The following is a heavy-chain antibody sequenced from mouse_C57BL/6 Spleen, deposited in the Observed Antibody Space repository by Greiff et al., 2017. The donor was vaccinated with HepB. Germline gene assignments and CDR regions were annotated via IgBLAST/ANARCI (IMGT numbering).Heavy chain of an antibody. J-gene: IGHJ4*01. CDR1: GYAFTNYL. Sequence: QVQLQQSGAELVRPGTSVKVSCKASGYAFTNYLIEWVKQRPGQGLEWIGVINPGSGGTNYNEKFKGKAKLTADKSSSTAYMQLSSLTSEDSAVYFCARRYYDYLYAMDYWGQGTSVTVSS. D-gene: IGHD2-4*01. CDR2: INPGSGGT. CDR3: ARRYYDYLYAMDY. V-gene: IGHV1-54*01.